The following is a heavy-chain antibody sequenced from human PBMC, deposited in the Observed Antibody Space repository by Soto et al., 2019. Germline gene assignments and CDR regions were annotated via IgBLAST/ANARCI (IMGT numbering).Heavy chain of an antibody. V-gene: IGHV3-21*01. CDR3: ARDVGDALPGNYYSPMDV. D-gene: IGHD3-22*01. CDR1: GFTFRSHS. Sequence: EVQLVESGGGLVKPGASLRLSCTAFGFTFRSHSVNWVRQAPGKGLEWVSSISTNSDYIYYADSVKGRFTISRDNAKKSLYLKMNSLRADDTAVYYCARDVGDALPGNYYSPMDVWGQGATVTV. CDR2: ISTNSDYI. J-gene: IGHJ6*01.